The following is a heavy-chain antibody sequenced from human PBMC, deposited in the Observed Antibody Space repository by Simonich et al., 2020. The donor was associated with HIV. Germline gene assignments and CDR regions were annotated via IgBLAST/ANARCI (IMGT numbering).Heavy chain of an antibody. Sequence: QVQLQESGPGLVKPSETLSLTCAVSGYSISSSSYYWGWIRQPPGQGLEWIGRIYYGGSTAYNPSLTRRVTISVDTSKNQFSLKLSSVTAADTAVYYCARYYGGNTEVDYWGQGTLVTVSS. D-gene: IGHD3-10*01. CDR3: ARYYGGNTEVDY. CDR2: IYYGGST. V-gene: IGHV4-39*01. CDR1: GYSISSSSYY. J-gene: IGHJ4*02.